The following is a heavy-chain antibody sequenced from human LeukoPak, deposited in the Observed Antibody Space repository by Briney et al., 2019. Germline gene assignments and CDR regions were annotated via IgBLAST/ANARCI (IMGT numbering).Heavy chain of an antibody. D-gene: IGHD2-2*01. CDR3: ARVPCSSTSCYPYYYYMDV. J-gene: IGHJ6*03. CDR1: GGSISSYY. CDR2: IYYSGRT. Sequence: PSETLSLTCTVSGGSISSYYWSGLRQPPGKGLEGIGYIYYSGRTNYNPSLKSRVTISVDTSKNQFSLKLSSVTAADTAVYYCARVPCSSTSCYPYYYYMDVWGKGTTVTVSS. V-gene: IGHV4-59*01.